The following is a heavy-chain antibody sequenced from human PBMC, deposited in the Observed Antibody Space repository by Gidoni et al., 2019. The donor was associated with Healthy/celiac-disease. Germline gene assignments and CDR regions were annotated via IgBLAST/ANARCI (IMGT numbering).Heavy chain of an antibody. D-gene: IGHD2-15*01. Sequence: EVQLVESGGGLVQRVRSLRLSCAASGLSFDDYDMHCVRQEPGKGLEWVSGISWNSGSIGYADSVKGRFTISRDNAKNSRYLQMNSLRAEDTALYYCAKGGGGESNWYFDLWGRGTLVTVSS. CDR1: GLSFDDYD. CDR3: AKGGGGESNWYFDL. V-gene: IGHV3-9*01. J-gene: IGHJ2*01. CDR2: ISWNSGSI.